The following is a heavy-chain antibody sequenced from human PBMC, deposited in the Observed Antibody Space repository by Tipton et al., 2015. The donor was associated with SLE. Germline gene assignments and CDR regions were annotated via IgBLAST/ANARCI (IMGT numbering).Heavy chain of an antibody. CDR2: ISSDSSYI. CDR3: AGGPPGLVDN. J-gene: IGHJ4*02. D-gene: IGHD2-15*01. CDR1: GFTFSTYS. V-gene: IGHV3-21*01. Sequence: LSLTCAASGFTFSTYSMSWVRQAPGKGLEWVSYISSDSSYIYYADSLKGRFTISRDNTQNSLYLQMNSLRAEDTAVYYCAGGPPGLVDNWGQGTLVTVSS.